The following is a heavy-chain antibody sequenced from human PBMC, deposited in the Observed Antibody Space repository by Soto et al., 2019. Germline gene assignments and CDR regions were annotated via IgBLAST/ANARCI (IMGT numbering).Heavy chain of an antibody. CDR1: GGTFSRCA. J-gene: IGHJ4*02. CDR3: ARELFVD. V-gene: IGHV1-69*13. Sequence: VKVSCPTVGGTFSRCAINWVRQAPGQGLEWMGGIIAIFGTPNYAQKLQGGVTITADESRSTAYMELSSLRSEDTAVHYCARELFVDWGPGTLVTLAS. CDR2: IIAIFGTP.